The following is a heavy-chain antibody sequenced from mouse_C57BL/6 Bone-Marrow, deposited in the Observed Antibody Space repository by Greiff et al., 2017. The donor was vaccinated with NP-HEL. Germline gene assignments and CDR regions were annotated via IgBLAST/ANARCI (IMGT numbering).Heavy chain of an antibody. D-gene: IGHD2-2*01. V-gene: IGHV1-69*01. J-gene: IGHJ2*01. CDR1: GYTFTSYW. CDR3: ARSDGYDFDY. Sequence: QVQLQQPGAELVMPGASVKLSCKASGYTFTSYWMHWVKQRPGQGLEWIGEIDPSDSYTNYNQKFKGKSTLTVDKSSSTAYMQLSSLTSEDSAVYDCARSDGYDFDYWGQGTTLTVSS. CDR2: IDPSDSYT.